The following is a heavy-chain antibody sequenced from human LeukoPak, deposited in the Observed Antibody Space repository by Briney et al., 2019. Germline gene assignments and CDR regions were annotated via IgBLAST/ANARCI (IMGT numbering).Heavy chain of an antibody. J-gene: IGHJ3*02. D-gene: IGHD1-26*01. CDR2: IDQDGSEK. Sequence: GGSLRLSCAASGFTFTNYWMTWVRQAPGKGLEWVANIDQDGSEKYYVDSVKGRFTISRDNAKNLLYLQMDSLRAEDTAFYYCARDRSPAYGGSYFDAFDIWGQGTMVTVSS. V-gene: IGHV3-7*01. CDR3: ARDRSPAYGGSYFDAFDI. CDR1: GFTFTNYW.